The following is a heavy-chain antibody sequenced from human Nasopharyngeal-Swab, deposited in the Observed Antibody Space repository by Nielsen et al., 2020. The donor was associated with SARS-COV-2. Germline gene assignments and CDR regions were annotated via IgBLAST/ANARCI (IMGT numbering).Heavy chain of an antibody. CDR3: ARDQIGDSSGYDFDY. CDR1: GYTFTSYY. J-gene: IGHJ4*02. CDR2: INPSGGST. V-gene: IGHV1-46*01. Sequence: ASVKVSCKASGYTFTSYYMHWVRQAPGQGLEWMGIINPSGGSTSYALKFQGRVTMTRDTSTSTVYMELSSLRSEDTAVYYCARDQIGDSSGYDFDYWGQGTLVTVSS. D-gene: IGHD3-22*01.